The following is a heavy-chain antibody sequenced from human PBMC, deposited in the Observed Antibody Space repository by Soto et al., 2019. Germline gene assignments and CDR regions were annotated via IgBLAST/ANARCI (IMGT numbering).Heavy chain of an antibody. CDR1: GFTFSSYD. J-gene: IGHJ5*02. D-gene: IGHD3-3*01. Sequence: GGSLRLSCAASGFTFSSYDMHWVRQATGKGLEWVSAIGTAGDTYYPGSVKGRFTISRENAKNSLYLQMNSLRAGDTAVYYCARGGGTIFGGEDWFDPWGQGTLVTVSS. CDR3: ARGGGTIFGGEDWFDP. V-gene: IGHV3-13*01. CDR2: IGTAGDT.